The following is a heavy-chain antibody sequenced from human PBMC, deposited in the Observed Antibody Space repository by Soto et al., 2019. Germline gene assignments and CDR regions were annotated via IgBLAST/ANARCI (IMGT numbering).Heavy chain of an antibody. V-gene: IGHV3-53*01. CDR1: GFSVSSNY. CDR3: ARHRHPRGTVGATSPLDP. CDR2: HYSGGST. Sequence: GGSLRLSCAISGFSVSSNYLSWFRQAPGKGLEWVSVHYSGGSTYYADSVQGRLTISRDKSNNTLYLQMRRVRAEDTAVYFCARHRHPRGTVGATSPLDPWGQGTQVTVSS. D-gene: IGHD1-26*01. J-gene: IGHJ5*02.